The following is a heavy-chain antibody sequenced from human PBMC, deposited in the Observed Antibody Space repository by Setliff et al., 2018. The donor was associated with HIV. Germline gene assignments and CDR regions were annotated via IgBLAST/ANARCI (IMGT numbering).Heavy chain of an antibody. J-gene: IGHJ4*02. CDR3: ARHVGIALGGTRGDFDC. V-gene: IGHV4-4*09. Sequence: SETLSLTCTVSGGSMSPYYWSWIRQPPGKGIELIGYIFSSGSTSYNPSLKSRVTISVDTSKNQFSLRLSSVTAAYTAMYYCARHVGIALGGTRGDFDCWGQGTLVAVSS. CDR1: GGSMSPYY. CDR2: IFSSGST. D-gene: IGHD6-13*01.